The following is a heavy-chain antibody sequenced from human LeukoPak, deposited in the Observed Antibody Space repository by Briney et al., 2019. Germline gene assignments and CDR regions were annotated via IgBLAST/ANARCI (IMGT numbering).Heavy chain of an antibody. CDR2: IKDDGSDE. CDR1: GFPFGGYW. D-gene: IGHD6-6*01. Sequence: GGSLRLSCGASGFPFGGYWMYWLRHIPGKGLEWVANIKDDGSDENYVDSVKGRFTISRDKAKDSLYLQMNNLRFEDTAIYYCARDGVSSSPDFDYWGQRTLVTVS. CDR3: ARDGVSSSPDFDY. J-gene: IGHJ4*02. V-gene: IGHV3-7*01.